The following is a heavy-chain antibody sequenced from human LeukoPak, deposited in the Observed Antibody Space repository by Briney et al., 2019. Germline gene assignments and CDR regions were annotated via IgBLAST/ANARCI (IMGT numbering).Heavy chain of an antibody. V-gene: IGHV3-23*01. CDR3: AKAYHDSGCLIDY. CDR2: IRGNGATT. CDR1: GITFSSHA. D-gene: IGHD6-19*01. J-gene: IGHJ4*02. Sequence: PGGSLGLSCAASGITFSSHAMTWVRQAPGKGLEWVAAIRGNGATTDYADSVKGRFTISRDNSKSTLYLQMNSLRAEDTAVYYCAKAYHDSGCLIDYWGQGTLVTVSS.